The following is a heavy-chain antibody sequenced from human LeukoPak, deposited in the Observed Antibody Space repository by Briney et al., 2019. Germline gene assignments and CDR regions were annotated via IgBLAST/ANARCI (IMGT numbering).Heavy chain of an antibody. J-gene: IGHJ5*01. CDR2: IHYSGNS. CDR1: GDSISDFY. D-gene: IGHD2-8*01. CDR3: ALAPNSNWFDF. Sequence: SETLSLTCSVSGDSISDFYWNWIRQPPGKRLEWIGNIHYSGNSNYNPSLQSRVTISIDTSRKQLFLKLSSVTAADTAVYYCALAPNSNWFDFWGQGTLVTVSS. V-gene: IGHV4-59*08.